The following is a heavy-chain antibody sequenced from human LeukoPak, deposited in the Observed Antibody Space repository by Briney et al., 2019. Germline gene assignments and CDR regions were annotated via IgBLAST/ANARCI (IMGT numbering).Heavy chain of an antibody. CDR3: ARSPRYRAVTFDY. CDR1: GGSFSGYY. V-gene: IGHV4-34*01. J-gene: IGHJ4*02. CDR2: INHSGST. D-gene: IGHD2-2*02. Sequence: SETLSLTCAVYGGSFSGYYWSWIRHPPGEGLEWIGEINHSGSTNYNPSLKSRVTISVDTSKNQFSLKLSSVTAADTAVYYCARSPRYRAVTFDYWGQGTLVTVSS.